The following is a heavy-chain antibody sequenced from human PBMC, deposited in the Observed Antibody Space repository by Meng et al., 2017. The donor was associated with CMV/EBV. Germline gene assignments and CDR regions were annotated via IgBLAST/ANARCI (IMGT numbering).Heavy chain of an antibody. CDR3: AKLERGTKDAFDI. CDR2: IYYSGST. J-gene: IGHJ3*02. V-gene: IGHV4-61*01. CDR1: GGSVSSGSYY. Sequence: SETLSLTCTVSGGSVSSGSYYWSWIRQPPGKGLEWIGYIYYSGSTNYNPSLKSRVTISVDTSKNQFSLKLSSVTAADTAVYYCAKLERGTKDAFDIWGQGTMVTVSS. D-gene: IGHD1-1*01.